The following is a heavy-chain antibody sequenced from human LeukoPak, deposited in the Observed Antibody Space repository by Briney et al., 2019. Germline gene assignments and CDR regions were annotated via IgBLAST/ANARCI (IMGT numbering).Heavy chain of an antibody. J-gene: IGHJ4*02. CDR1: GGSISSYY. CDR3: ARGRVVTTGYYFDY. Sequence: SETLYLICSVSGGSISSYYWSWIRQPPGKGLEWIGYIYYSGSTNYNPSLKSRVTISVDTSKNQFSLKLSSVTAADTAVYYCARGRVVTTGYYFDYWGQGTLVTVSS. V-gene: IGHV4-59*01. D-gene: IGHD3-3*01. CDR2: IYYSGST.